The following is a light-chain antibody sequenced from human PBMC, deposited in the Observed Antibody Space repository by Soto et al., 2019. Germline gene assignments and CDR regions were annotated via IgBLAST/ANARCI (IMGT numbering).Light chain of an antibody. J-gene: IGKJ1*01. CDR3: QQYNNWWT. CDR2: NAF. V-gene: IGKV3-15*01. Sequence: IVMAHSPATRSRTPAESASLSCRASQSITNNLAWYQQRPGQPPRLLIYNAFTRATGIPARFSGSVSATEFTLTISSLQSEDFAVYYCQQYNNWWTFGQGTKVDI. CDR1: QSITNN.